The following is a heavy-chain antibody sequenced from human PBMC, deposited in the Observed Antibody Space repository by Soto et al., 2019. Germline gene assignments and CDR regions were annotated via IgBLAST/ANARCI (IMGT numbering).Heavy chain of an antibody. J-gene: IGHJ4*02. Sequence: GGSLRLSCAASGFTFSNAWMSWVRQAPGKGLEWVGRIKSKTDGGTTDYAAPVKGRFTISRDDSKNTLYLQMNSLKTEDTAVYYFTTVFYDYIWGRSLDYFDYWGQGTLVTVSS. D-gene: IGHD3-16*01. CDR2: IKSKTDGGTT. CDR1: GFTFSNAW. V-gene: IGHV3-15*01. CDR3: TTVFYDYIWGRSLDYFDY.